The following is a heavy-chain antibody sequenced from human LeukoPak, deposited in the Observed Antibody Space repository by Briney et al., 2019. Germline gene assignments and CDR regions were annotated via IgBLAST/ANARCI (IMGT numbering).Heavy chain of an antibody. Sequence: PGGSLRLSCAASGFTFSSYEMNWVRQAPGKGLEWVSYISSSGSTIYYADSVKGRFTISRDNAKNSLYLQMNSLRAEDTAVYYCASRIFGVPEDIWGQGTMVTVSS. CDR1: GFTFSSYE. V-gene: IGHV3-48*03. CDR2: ISSSGSTI. CDR3: ASRIFGVPEDI. D-gene: IGHD3-3*01. J-gene: IGHJ3*02.